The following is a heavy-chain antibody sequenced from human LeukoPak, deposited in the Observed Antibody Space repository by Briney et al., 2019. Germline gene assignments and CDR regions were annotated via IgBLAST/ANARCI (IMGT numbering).Heavy chain of an antibody. CDR2: IYHGGST. D-gene: IGHD6-19*01. CDR1: GYSISSGGYY. V-gene: IGHV4-61*08. J-gene: IGHJ4*02. CDR3: ARQLMGGWPYYFDY. Sequence: PSETLSLTCIVSGYSISSGGYYWSWIRQPPGKGLEWIGYIYHGGSTNYNPSLKSRVTISVDTSKNQFSLKLSSVTAADTAVYYCARQLMGGWPYYFDYWGQGTLVTVSS.